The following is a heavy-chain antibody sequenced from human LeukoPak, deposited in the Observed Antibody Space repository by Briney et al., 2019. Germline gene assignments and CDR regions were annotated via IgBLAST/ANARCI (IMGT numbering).Heavy chain of an antibody. Sequence: SETLSLNCSVSGGSISQGNYHWGWIRQPPGKGLEWIVTIYFGGNTYYNPSFKSRVTMSVDTSKNQLSLRLSSVSAADTAVYYCARNGSSLHYESSAYYDTVYYFDYWGQGTLVTVSS. J-gene: IGHJ4*02. CDR1: GGSISQGNYH. CDR3: ARNGSSLHYESSAYYDTVYYFDY. CDR2: IYFGGNT. D-gene: IGHD3-22*01. V-gene: IGHV4-39*01.